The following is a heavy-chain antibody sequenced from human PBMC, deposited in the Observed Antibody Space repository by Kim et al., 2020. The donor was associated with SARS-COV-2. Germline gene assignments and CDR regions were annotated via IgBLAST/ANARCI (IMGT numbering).Heavy chain of an antibody. D-gene: IGHD1-26*01. J-gene: IGHJ3*02. Sequence: DAASVKGRFSISSDDSKNSLYLQMNSLKTEDTAVYYCTRGSGTYYRAFDIWGQGTMVTVSS. V-gene: IGHV3-72*01. CDR3: TRGSGTYYRAFDI.